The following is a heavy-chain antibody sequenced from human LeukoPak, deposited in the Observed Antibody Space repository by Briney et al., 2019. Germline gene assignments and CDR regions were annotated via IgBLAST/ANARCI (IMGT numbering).Heavy chain of an antibody. Sequence: SQTLSLTCTVSGGSINNGGYYWSWIRQHPGKGLEWIGYIYYSGSSYYNPSLRSRVAISVDTSKNHFSLKLSSVTAADTAVYYCARNRDGYNSFDYWGQGTLVTVSS. D-gene: IGHD5-24*01. CDR2: IYYSGSS. V-gene: IGHV4-31*03. J-gene: IGHJ4*02. CDR1: GGSINNGGYY. CDR3: ARNRDGYNSFDY.